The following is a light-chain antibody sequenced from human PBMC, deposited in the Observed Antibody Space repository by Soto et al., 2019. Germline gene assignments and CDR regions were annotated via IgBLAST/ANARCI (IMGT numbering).Light chain of an antibody. V-gene: IGLV2-14*01. Sequence: QSALTQPASVSGSPGQSITISCTGTSSDIGGYNYVSWYQQHPGKAPKLMIYEVSNRPSGVSNRFSGSKSGNTASLTISGRQAEDEADYYCCSYTSSTTVVFGGGTKLTVL. J-gene: IGLJ2*01. CDR2: EVS. CDR3: CSYTSSTTVV. CDR1: SSDIGGYNY.